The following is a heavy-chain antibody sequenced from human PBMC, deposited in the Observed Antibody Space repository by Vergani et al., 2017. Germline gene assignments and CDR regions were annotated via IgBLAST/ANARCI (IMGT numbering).Heavy chain of an antibody. J-gene: IGHJ6*02. CDR1: GGTFSSYA. Sequence: QVQLVQSGAEVKKPGSSVKVSCKASGGTFSSYAISWVRQAPGQGLEWMGGIIPIFGTANYAQKFQGRVTITADESTSTANMELSSLRSEDTAVYYCARDHLGGRLLLHETYYYYGMDVWGQGTTVTVSS. D-gene: IGHD3-22*01. CDR2: IIPIFGTA. V-gene: IGHV1-69*01. CDR3: ARDHLGGRLLLHETYYYYGMDV.